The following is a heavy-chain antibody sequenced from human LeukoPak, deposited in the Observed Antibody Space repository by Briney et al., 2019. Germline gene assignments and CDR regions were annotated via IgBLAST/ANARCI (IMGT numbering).Heavy chain of an antibody. J-gene: IGHJ5*02. V-gene: IGHV4-38-2*02. CDR1: GYSISSGYY. CDR2: IYHSGST. Sequence: SETLSLTCTVSGYSISSGYYWGWIRQPPGKGLEWIGSIYHSGSTYYNPSLKSRVTISVDTSKNQFSLKLSSVTAADTAVYYCARDPHSSGWSLNWFGPWGQGTLVTVSS. D-gene: IGHD6-19*01. CDR3: ARDPHSSGWSLNWFGP.